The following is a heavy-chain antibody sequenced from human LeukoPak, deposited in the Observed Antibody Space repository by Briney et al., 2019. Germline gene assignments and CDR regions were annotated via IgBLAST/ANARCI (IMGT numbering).Heavy chain of an antibody. CDR3: ARVCSGGSCYSY. CDR1: GFTFSTYW. J-gene: IGHJ4*02. CDR2: INQGGSEK. Sequence: GGSLRLSCAASGFTFSTYWMSWVRQAPGKGLEWVANINQGGSEKYYVDSVKGRFTISRDNAKNSLYLQMNSLRAEDTAVYYCARVCSGGSCYSYWGQGTLVTVSS. V-gene: IGHV3-7*03. D-gene: IGHD2-15*01.